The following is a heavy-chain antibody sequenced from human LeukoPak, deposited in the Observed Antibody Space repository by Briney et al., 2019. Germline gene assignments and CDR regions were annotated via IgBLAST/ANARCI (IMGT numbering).Heavy chain of an antibody. Sequence: PGGSLRLSCAASGFTFSSYAMHWVRQAPGKGLEYVSAISSNGGSTYYANSVKGRFTISRDNSKNTLYLQMGSLRAEDMAVYYCARGSIAVAGTVDYWGQGTLGTVSS. CDR3: ARGSIAVAGTVDY. V-gene: IGHV3-64*01. CDR1: GFTFSSYA. J-gene: IGHJ4*02. CDR2: ISSNGGST. D-gene: IGHD6-19*01.